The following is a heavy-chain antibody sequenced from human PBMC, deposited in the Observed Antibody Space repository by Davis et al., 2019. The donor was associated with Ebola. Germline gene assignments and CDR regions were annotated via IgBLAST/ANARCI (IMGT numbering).Heavy chain of an antibody. CDR3: ARDDTYYYDSSGYYYGYYYYGMDV. CDR1: GFTFSSYA. J-gene: IGHJ6*02. Sequence: GESLKISCAASGFTFSSYAMHWVRQAPGKGLEWVAVISYDGSNKYYADSVKGRFTISRDNSKNTLYLQMNSLRAEDTAVYYCARDDTYYYDSSGYYYGYYYYGMDVWGQGTTVTVSS. V-gene: IGHV3-30-3*01. CDR2: ISYDGSNK. D-gene: IGHD3-22*01.